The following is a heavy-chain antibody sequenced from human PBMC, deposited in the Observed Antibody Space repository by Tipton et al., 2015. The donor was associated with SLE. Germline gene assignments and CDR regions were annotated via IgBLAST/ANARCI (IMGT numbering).Heavy chain of an antibody. V-gene: IGHV3-49*04. CDR1: GFTFGDYA. Sequence: RSLRLSCTASGFTFGDYAMSWVRQAPGKGLEWVGFIRSKAYGGTTEYAASVKGRFTISRDDSKSIAYLQMNSLKTEDTAVYYCTRDLRWGISGYYYYMDVWGKGTTVTVSS. J-gene: IGHJ6*03. CDR3: TRDLRWGISGYYYYMDV. CDR2: IRSKAYGGTT. D-gene: IGHD4-23*01.